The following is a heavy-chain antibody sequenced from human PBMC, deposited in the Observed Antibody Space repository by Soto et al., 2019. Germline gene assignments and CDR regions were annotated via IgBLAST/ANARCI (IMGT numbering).Heavy chain of an antibody. J-gene: IGHJ4*02. D-gene: IGHD6-13*01. CDR2: IIPYYNTL. Sequence: QAQVVQSGAEVRKPGSSVKLSCKASEGTFNSYAIAWVRQAPGKGLEWMGGIIPYYNTLNYAQKFQDRVTITADDSTNTVYMELSSLRSDDTAVYFCASGASRWYPYCFDSWAQGTLVTVSS. CDR3: ASGASRWYPYCFDS. CDR1: EGTFNSYA. V-gene: IGHV1-69*01.